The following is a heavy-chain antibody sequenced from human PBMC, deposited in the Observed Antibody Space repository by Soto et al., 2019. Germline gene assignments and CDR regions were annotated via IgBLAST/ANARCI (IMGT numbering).Heavy chain of an antibody. D-gene: IGHD3-22*01. V-gene: IGHV1-18*01. Sequence: GASVKVSCKASGYTFTSYGISWVRQAPGQGLEWMGWISAYNGNTNYAQKLQGRVTMTTDTSTSTAYMELRSLRSDDTAVYYCVRDGLASGYYYGGWFDPWGQGTLVTVSS. CDR2: ISAYNGNT. CDR3: VRDGLASGYYYGGWFDP. CDR1: GYTFTSYG. J-gene: IGHJ5*02.